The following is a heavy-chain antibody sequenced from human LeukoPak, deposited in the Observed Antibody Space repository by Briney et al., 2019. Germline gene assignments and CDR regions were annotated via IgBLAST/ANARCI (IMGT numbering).Heavy chain of an antibody. CDR2: ISGSGGST. J-gene: IGHJ4*02. CDR3: VYYDSSGVFDY. V-gene: IGHV3-23*01. CDR1: GFTFSSYA. Sequence: GGSLRLSCAASGFTFSSYAMSWVRQAPGKGLEWVSAISGSGGSTYYADSVKGRFTISRDNSKNTLYLQMNSLRAEDTAVYYCVYYDSSGVFDYWGQGTLVTVSS. D-gene: IGHD3-22*01.